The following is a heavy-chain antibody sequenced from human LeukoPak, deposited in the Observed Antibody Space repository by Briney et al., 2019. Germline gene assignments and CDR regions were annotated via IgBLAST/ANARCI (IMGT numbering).Heavy chain of an antibody. D-gene: IGHD1-14*01. CDR2: ISSSSSYI. J-gene: IGHJ3*02. CDR1: GFTFDDYA. CDR3: ARVKSGTPRAAFDI. Sequence: GRSLRLSCAASGFTFDDYAMHWVRQAPGKGLEWVSSISSSSSYIYYADSVKGRFTISRDNAKNSLYLQMNSLRAEDTAVYYCARVKSGTPRAAFDIWGQGTMVTVSS. V-gene: IGHV3-21*01.